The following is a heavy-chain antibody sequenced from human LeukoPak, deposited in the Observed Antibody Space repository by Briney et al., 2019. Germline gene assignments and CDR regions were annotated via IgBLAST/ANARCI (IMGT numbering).Heavy chain of an antibody. D-gene: IGHD5-18*01. J-gene: IGHJ4*02. Sequence: SETLSLTCTVSGGSISSSSYYWGWSRQPPGKGLEWIGSIYYSGSTYYNPSLKSRVTISVDTSKNQFSLKLSSVTAADTAVYYCARDNWAMAGFDYWGQGTLVTVSS. V-gene: IGHV4-39*02. CDR3: ARDNWAMAGFDY. CDR1: GGSISSSSYY. CDR2: IYYSGST.